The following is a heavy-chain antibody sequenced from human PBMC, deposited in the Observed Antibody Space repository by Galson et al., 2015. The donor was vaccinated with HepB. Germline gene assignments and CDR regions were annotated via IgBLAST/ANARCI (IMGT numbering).Heavy chain of an antibody. CDR3: ARHYGGNRNGQIDY. CDR2: ISTSSSYT. CDR1: GFTFSNYY. Sequence: SLRLSCAASGFTFSNYYMSWIRQAPGKGLEWVSYISTSSSYTNYADAVKGRFTIARDNAKNSLYLQMNSLRAEDTAVYYCARHYGGNRNGQIDYWGQGTLVTVSS. D-gene: IGHD4-23*01. V-gene: IGHV3-11*03. J-gene: IGHJ4*02.